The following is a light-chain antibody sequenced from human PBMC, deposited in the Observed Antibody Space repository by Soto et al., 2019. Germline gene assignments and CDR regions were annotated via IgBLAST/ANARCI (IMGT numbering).Light chain of an antibody. CDR1: SSDVGGHNY. J-gene: IGLJ3*02. CDR2: DVS. CDR3: SSYTSTNSWV. V-gene: IGLV2-14*01. Sequence: QSALTQSASVSGSPGQSITISCTGTSSDVGGHNYVSWYQQHPGKAPKLIIYDVSNRPSGVSTRFSGSKSGKTASLTISGLQAEDEADYSCSSYTSTNSWVFGGGTKLTVL.